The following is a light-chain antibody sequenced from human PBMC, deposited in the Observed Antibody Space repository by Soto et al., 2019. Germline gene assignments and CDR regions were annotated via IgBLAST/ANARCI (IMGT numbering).Light chain of an antibody. CDR3: RQYGRSLEFA. CDR1: QTVSSNF. J-gene: IGKJ4*01. Sequence: ILFKQSPGTLSLSPGESATLSCRASQTVSSNFLAWYQEKPGQGPRLLIYGASTRATGIPDRFSGSGSGTDFTLTISRLDPEDFAVYYCRQYGRSLEFAVGGGTKV. V-gene: IGKV3-20*01. CDR2: GAS.